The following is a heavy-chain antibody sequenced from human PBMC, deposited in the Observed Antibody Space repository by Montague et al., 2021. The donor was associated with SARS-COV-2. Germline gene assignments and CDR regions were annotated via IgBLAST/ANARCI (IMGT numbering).Heavy chain of an antibody. D-gene: IGHD1-1*01. CDR3: TSGREGNYNVMDV. CDR1: GDSVSVIELS. Sequence: CAISGDSVSVIELSRSSVKHTPERHSRQLLVCHHLLERHNDYAVSVRGRVTINPDTSKNQFSLQLNSVTPEDTAIYYCTSGREGNYNVMDVWGQGTTVTVSS. CDR2: HHLLERHN. V-gene: IGHV6-1*01. J-gene: IGHJ6*02.